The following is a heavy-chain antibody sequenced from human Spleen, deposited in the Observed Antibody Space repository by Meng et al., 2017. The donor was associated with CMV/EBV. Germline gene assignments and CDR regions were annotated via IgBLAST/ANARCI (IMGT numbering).Heavy chain of an antibody. CDR1: GFTFSSYS. CDR2: ISSSSSYI. D-gene: IGHD6-13*01. Sequence: GESLKISCAASGFTFSSYSMNWVRQAPGKGLEWVSSISSSSSYIYYADSVKGRFTISRDNAKNSLYLQMNSLRAEDTAAYYCAKDLAWGSSWYRDSGMDVWGQGTTVTVSS. J-gene: IGHJ6*02. CDR3: AKDLAWGSSWYRDSGMDV. V-gene: IGHV3-21*01.